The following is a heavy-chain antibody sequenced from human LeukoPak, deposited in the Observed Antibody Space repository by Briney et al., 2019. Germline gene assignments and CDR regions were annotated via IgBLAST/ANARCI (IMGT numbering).Heavy chain of an antibody. V-gene: IGHV4-31*03. CDR2: IYYSGST. D-gene: IGHD5-24*01. CDR1: GGSISSGGYY. Sequence: SETLSLTCTVSGGSISSGGYYWSWIRQHPGKGLEWIGYIYYSGSTYYNPSLKSRVTISVDTSKNQFSLRLSSVSAADTAVYYCARGGGDVYNVFDYWGQGTLVTVSS. CDR3: ARGGGDVYNVFDY. J-gene: IGHJ4*02.